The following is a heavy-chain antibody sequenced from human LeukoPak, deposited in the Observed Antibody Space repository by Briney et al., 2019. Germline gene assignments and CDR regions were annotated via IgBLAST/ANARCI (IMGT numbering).Heavy chain of an antibody. V-gene: IGHV3-20*01. CDR2: INWNGGST. Sequence: GGSLRLSCAASGFTFDDYGMSWVRQAPGKGLEWVSGINWNGGSTGYADSVKGRFTISRDNAKNSLYLQMNSLRAEDTALYHCARKRGYSGSYSLDYWGQGTLVTVSS. CDR1: GFTFDDYG. D-gene: IGHD1-26*01. J-gene: IGHJ4*02. CDR3: ARKRGYSGSYSLDY.